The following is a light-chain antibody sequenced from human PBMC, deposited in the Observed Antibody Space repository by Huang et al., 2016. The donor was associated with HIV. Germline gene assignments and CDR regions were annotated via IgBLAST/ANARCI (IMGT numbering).Light chain of an antibody. CDR2: GAS. J-gene: IGKJ3*01. Sequence: EVVMTQSPATLSVSPGETATLSCRAGQSVTTMVAWYQHKPGQAPRLLIYGASTRATGTPGRFSGSGSGTEFTLTISSLQSEDFAIYYCQQYNKWPPFTFGPGTRVDV. CDR1: QSVTTM. CDR3: QQYNKWPPFT. V-gene: IGKV3-15*01.